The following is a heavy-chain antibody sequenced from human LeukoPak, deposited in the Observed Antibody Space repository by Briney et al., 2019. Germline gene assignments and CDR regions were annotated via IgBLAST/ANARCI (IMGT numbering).Heavy chain of an antibody. CDR1: GYTFTGYD. CDR2: VNPSSGNT. V-gene: IGHV1-8*03. D-gene: IGHD2-21*02. J-gene: IGHJ6*03. CDR3: ARGVCVTAFYSYDYMDV. Sequence: AAPKVSCRASGYTFTGYDISWVRRATGQGLEWMGWVNPSSGNTGYAQKFQGRVTITKNTSISTAYMELSSLRSEDTAVYYCARGVCVTAFYSYDYMDVWGKGTTVTVSS.